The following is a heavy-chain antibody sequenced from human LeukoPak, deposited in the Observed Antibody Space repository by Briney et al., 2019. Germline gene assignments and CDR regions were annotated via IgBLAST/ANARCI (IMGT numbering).Heavy chain of an antibody. Sequence: PSETLSLTCTVSGGSIGSSTYFWGWIRQPPGTGLEWIGSIYYSGSTYYNPSLKSRVTISVDTSKNHFSLKLSSVTAADTAVYYCARQLEYYYDSSGYSDAFDIWGQGTMVTVSS. CDR1: GGSIGSSTYF. V-gene: IGHV4-39*01. CDR2: IYYSGST. D-gene: IGHD3-22*01. J-gene: IGHJ3*02. CDR3: ARQLEYYYDSSGYSDAFDI.